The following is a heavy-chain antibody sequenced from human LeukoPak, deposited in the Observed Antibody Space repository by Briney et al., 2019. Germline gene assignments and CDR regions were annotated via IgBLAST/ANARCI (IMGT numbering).Heavy chain of an antibody. CDR3: ARLGYCSGGNCYSGDGNAFDI. D-gene: IGHD2-15*01. Sequence: ASVKVSCKASGYTFTGYYTHWVRPAPGQGLEWMERIHPNNGGTNYAQKFQGRVTMTRDTSISTAYMELSRLRSDDTAVYYCARLGYCSGGNCYSGDGNAFDIWGQGTRVTVSS. J-gene: IGHJ3*02. CDR2: IHPNNGGT. V-gene: IGHV1-2*06. CDR1: GYTFTGYY.